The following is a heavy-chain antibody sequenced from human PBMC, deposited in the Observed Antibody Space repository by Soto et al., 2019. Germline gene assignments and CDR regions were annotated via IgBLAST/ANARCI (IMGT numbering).Heavy chain of an antibody. D-gene: IGHD3-16*01. CDR2: ISGSGHGT. CDR3: AKLPGGALSGYFYYYMDV. J-gene: IGHJ6*03. V-gene: IGHV3-23*01. CDR1: GFTFSSYA. Sequence: GGSLRLSCAASGFTFSSYAMSWVRQAPGKGLEWVSAISGSGHGTYYADSVKGRFTISRDNSKNTLYLQMNSLGAEDTAVYSCAKLPGGALSGYFYYYMDVWGIGTTVTVSS.